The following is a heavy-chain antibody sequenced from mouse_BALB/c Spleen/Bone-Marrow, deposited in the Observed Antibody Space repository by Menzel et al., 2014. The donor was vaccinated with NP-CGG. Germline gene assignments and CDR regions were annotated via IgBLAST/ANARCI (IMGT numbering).Heavy chain of an antibody. V-gene: IGHV5-12-2*01. D-gene: IGHD3-1*01. CDR1: GFTFSSYT. CDR2: ISNGGGST. J-gene: IGHJ4*01. Sequence: EVKLMESGGGLVQPGGSLKLSCAASGFTFSSYTMSWVRQTPEKRLEWVAYISNGGGSTYYPDTVKGRFTISRDNAKNTLCLQMSSLKSEDTAMYYCARHVGNPYAMDYWGQGTPVTVSS. CDR3: ARHVGNPYAMDY.